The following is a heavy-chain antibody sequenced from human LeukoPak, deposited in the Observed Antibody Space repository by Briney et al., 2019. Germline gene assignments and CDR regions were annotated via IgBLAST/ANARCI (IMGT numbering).Heavy chain of an antibody. CDR3: ARRAGAYSHPYDY. D-gene: IGHD4/OR15-4a*01. CDR1: AFTVSSNS. Sequence: GGSLRLSCKVSAFTVSSNSMSWVRQAPGKGLEWVSFIYSDNTHYSDSVKGRFPISRDNSTNTLYLQMNSLRAGDTAVYYCARRAGAYSHPYDYWGQGTLVTVSS. V-gene: IGHV3-53*01. J-gene: IGHJ4*02. CDR2: IYSDNT.